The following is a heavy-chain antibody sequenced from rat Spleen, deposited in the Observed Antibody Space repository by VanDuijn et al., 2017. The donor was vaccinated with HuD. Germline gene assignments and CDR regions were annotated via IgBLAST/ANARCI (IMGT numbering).Heavy chain of an antibody. D-gene: IGHD1-1*01. CDR2: ISYDGSST. CDR3: ASYYSAPYFDY. Sequence: EVQLVESDGGLVQPGRSLKLSCAASGFTFSDYYMAWVRQAPTKGLEWVATISYDGSSTYYRDSVKGRFTISRDNAKSTLYLQMDSLRSEDTATYYCASYYSAPYFDYWGQGVMVTVSS. V-gene: IGHV5-29*01. J-gene: IGHJ2*01. CDR1: GFTFSDYY.